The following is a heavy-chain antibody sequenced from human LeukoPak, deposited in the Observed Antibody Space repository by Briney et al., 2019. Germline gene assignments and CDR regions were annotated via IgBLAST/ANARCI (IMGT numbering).Heavy chain of an antibody. CDR2: IYHSGST. CDR3: TRNDRWLVPGY. J-gene: IGHJ4*02. Sequence: SGTLSLTCAVSGGSISSSNWWSWVRQPPGQGLEWIGEIYHSGSTNYNPSLKSRVTISVDKSKNQFSLKLSPVTAADTAVYYCTRNDRWLVPGYWGRGTLVTVSS. CDR1: GGSISSSNW. V-gene: IGHV4-4*02. D-gene: IGHD6-19*01.